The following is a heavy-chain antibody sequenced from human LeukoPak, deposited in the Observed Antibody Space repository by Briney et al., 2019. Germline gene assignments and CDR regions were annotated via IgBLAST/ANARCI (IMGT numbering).Heavy chain of an antibody. CDR3: ANARHGSGSYLMR. Sequence: GGSLRLSCAASGFTFSRYWMHWVRQAPGKGLMWVSRISPDGSTTLYADSMKGRFTISRDNSKNTLYLQMNSLRAEDTAVYYCANARHGSGSYLMRWGQGTTVTVSS. CDR2: ISPDGSTT. CDR1: GFTFSRYW. D-gene: IGHD3-10*01. V-gene: IGHV3-74*03. J-gene: IGHJ6*02.